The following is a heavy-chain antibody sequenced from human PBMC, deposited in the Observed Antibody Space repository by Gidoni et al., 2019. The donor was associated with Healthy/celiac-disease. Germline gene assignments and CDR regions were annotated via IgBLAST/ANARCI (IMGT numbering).Heavy chain of an antibody. CDR2: IYYSGST. Sequence: QVQLQESGPGLEKPSQTLSLPCTVPGGSISSGGYYWSWIRQHPVKGLEWIGYIYYSGSTDYNPSLKSRVTISVDTSKNQFSLKLSSVTAADTAVYYCARMVVVVAGKFDYWGQGTLVTVSS. CDR1: GGSISSGGYY. D-gene: IGHD2-15*01. J-gene: IGHJ4*02. V-gene: IGHV4-31*03. CDR3: ARMVVVVAGKFDY.